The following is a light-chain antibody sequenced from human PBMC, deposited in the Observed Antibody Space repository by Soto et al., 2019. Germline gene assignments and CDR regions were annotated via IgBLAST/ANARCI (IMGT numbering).Light chain of an antibody. CDR3: QAYDTSLSGGVV. V-gene: IGLV1-40*01. CDR2: GNI. Sequence: QSVLTXXXXVXGAPGQXXXXXXTGTSXXLXXXXDVHWYQXLXGTAPXLLIYGNINRPSGVPDRFSGSKSGTSASLVITGLXAEDEADYYCQAYDTSLSGGVVFGAGTKLTVL. CDR1: SXXLXXXXD. J-gene: IGLJ2*01.